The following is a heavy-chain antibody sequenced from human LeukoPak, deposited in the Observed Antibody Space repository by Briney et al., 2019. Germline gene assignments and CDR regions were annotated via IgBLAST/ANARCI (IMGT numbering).Heavy chain of an antibody. CDR2: ISSSGSTI. Sequence: TGGSLRLSCAASGFTFSSYEMNWVRQAPGKGLEWDSYISSSGSTIYYADSVKGRFTISRDNAKNSLYLQMNSLRAEDTAVYYCARAGPWYYYYYGMDVWGQGTTVTVSS. J-gene: IGHJ6*02. CDR1: GFTFSSYE. V-gene: IGHV3-48*03. CDR3: ARAGPWYYYYYGMDV.